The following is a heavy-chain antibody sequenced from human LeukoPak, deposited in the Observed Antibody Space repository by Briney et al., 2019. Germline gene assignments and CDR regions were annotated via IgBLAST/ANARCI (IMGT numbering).Heavy chain of an antibody. V-gene: IGHV4-38-2*02. CDR1: GYSISSGFY. J-gene: IGHJ4*02. Sequence: PSETLSLTCTVSGYSISSGFYWGWIRQPPGKGLEWIGSIYYSGSTYYNPSLKSRVTISVDTSKNQFSLKLSSVTAADTAVYYCARHADFWGQGTLVTVSS. CDR3: ARHADF. CDR2: IYYSGST.